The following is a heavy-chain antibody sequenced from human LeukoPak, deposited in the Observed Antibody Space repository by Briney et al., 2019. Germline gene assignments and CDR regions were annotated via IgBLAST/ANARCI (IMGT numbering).Heavy chain of an antibody. J-gene: IGHJ6*02. CDR3: ARGRYDNLTGHLARLDV. V-gene: IGHV4-4*07. CDR1: GGSIKSFY. CDR2: VFSRGTT. Sequence: SETLSLTCTVSGGSIKSFYWSWIRQPAGKGLEWVGRVFSRGTTNYNPSLKSRVTVSLETSKNQFSLKLSSVTAADTAVYYCARGRYDNLTGHLARLDVWGQGTTVIVSS. D-gene: IGHD3-9*01.